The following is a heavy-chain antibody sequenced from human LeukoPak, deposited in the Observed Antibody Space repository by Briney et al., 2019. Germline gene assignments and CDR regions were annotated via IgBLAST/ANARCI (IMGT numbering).Heavy chain of an antibody. CDR2: INPSGGGT. D-gene: IGHD5-12*01. Sequence: ASVKVSCKASGYTFTNYYTHWVRQASGQGLEWMGIINPSGGGTTYAQKFQGRLTITRDMSTTTFYMELSSLGSEDTAVYYCARNIGTAVLDFWGQGTLVSVAS. CDR3: ARNIGTAVLDF. V-gene: IGHV1-46*01. J-gene: IGHJ4*02. CDR1: GYTFTNYY.